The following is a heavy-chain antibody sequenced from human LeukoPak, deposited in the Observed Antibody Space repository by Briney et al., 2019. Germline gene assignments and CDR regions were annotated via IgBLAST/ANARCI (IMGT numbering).Heavy chain of an antibody. Sequence: SQTLSLNCTVAGGSISSGGYYWSWIRQHPGKVLERIGHIYYSGSTYYNPSLKSRVTISVDTSKNQFSLKLSSVTAADTAVYYCARCPSELDDYGDDSDYWGQGTLVTVSS. D-gene: IGHD4-17*01. J-gene: IGHJ4*02. CDR3: ARCPSELDDYGDDSDY. V-gene: IGHV4-31*03. CDR1: GGSISSGGYY. CDR2: IYYSGST.